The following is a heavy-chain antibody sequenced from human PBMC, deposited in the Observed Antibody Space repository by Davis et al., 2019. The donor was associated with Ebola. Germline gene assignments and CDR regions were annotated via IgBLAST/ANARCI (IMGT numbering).Heavy chain of an antibody. V-gene: IGHV3-33*05. D-gene: IGHD3-10*01. J-gene: IGHJ4*02. Sequence: PGGSLRLSCEASGFTSNIYDMHWFRQAPGKGLEWVAFVSFDGGELYYADSVKGRFTISRDNSKNTLYLQMNNLRAEDTGVYYCARDRHLQGVNERFDYWGQGALVTVSS. CDR3: ARDRHLQGVNERFDY. CDR1: GFTSNIYD. CDR2: VSFDGGEL.